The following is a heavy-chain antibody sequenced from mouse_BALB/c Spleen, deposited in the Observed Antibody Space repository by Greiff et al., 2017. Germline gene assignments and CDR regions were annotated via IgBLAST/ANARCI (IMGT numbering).Heavy chain of an antibody. CDR2: INPSTGYT. Sequence: QVQLQQSGAELAKPGASVKMSCKASGYTFTSYWMHWVKQRPGQGLEWIGYINPSTGYTEYNQKFKDKATLTADKSSSTAYMQLSSLTSEDSAVYYCARRGDGNYGFDYWGQGTTLTVSS. CDR1: GYTFTSYW. J-gene: IGHJ2*01. CDR3: ARRGDGNYGFDY. V-gene: IGHV1-7*01. D-gene: IGHD2-1*01.